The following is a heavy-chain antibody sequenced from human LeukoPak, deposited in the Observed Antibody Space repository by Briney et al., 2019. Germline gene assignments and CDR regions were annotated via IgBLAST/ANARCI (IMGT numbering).Heavy chain of an antibody. CDR3: AREGILLGPMDV. CDR1: GFTFSSYS. D-gene: IGHD2-15*01. V-gene: IGHV3-21*01. J-gene: IGHJ6*04. Sequence: GGSLRLSCAASGFTFSSYSMNWVRQAPGEGLEWVSSISSSSSYIYYADSVKGRFTISRDNAKNSLYLQMNSLRAEDTAVYYCAREGILLGPMDVWGKGTTVTVSS. CDR2: ISSSSSYI.